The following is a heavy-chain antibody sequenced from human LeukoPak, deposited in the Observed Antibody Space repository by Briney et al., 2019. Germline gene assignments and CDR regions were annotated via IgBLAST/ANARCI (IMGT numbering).Heavy chain of an antibody. CDR3: AKDGGYYYYMDA. D-gene: IGHD2-15*01. CDR2: IRYDGSDK. J-gene: IGHJ6*03. V-gene: IGHV3-30*02. CDR1: GFTFSSYG. Sequence: GGSLRLSCEASGFTFSSYGMHWVRQALGKGLEWVAFIRYDGSDKYYADSVKGRFTISRDNAKNTLSLQMNSLRAEDTAVYYCAKDGGYYYYMDAWGKGTTVTVSS.